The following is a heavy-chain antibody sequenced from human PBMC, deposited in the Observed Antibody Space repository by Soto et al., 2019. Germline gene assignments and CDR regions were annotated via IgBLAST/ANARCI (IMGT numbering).Heavy chain of an antibody. CDR1: GFTFSSYA. J-gene: IGHJ4*02. D-gene: IGHD6-19*01. Sequence: GGSLRLSCAASGFTFSSYAMHWVRQAPGKGLEWVAVISYDGSNKYYADSVKGRFTISRGNSKNTLYLQMNSLRAEDTAVYYCARDSISSGLDYWGQGTLVTVSS. V-gene: IGHV3-30-3*01. CDR2: ISYDGSNK. CDR3: ARDSISSGLDY.